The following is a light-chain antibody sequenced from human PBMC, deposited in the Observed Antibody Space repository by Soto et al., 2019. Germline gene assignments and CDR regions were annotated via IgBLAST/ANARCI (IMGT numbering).Light chain of an antibody. J-gene: IGLJ2*01. CDR3: SSYTSSSIPHVV. V-gene: IGLV2-14*01. CDR1: SSDVGGYNY. Sequence: QSVLTQPASVSGSPGQSITISCTGTSSDVGGYNYVSWYQQHPGKAPKLMIYDVSNRPSGVSNRLSGSKSGNTASLTISGLQAEDEADYYCSSYTSSSIPHVVFGGGTQLTVL. CDR2: DVS.